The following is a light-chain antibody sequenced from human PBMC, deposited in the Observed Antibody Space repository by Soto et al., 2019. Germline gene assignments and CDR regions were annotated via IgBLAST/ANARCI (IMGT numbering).Light chain of an antibody. J-gene: IGKJ1*01. CDR1: QSITTY. CDR3: QQSYSTPWT. CDR2: AAS. V-gene: IGKV1-39*01. Sequence: DIQMTQSPSSLSASVGDRVTITCRASQSITTYLNWYQQKPGKAPKLLIYAASSLESGVPSTLRGSGSGTNFTPTISSLQPEDFATYYCQQSYSTPWTFGQGTKVEIK.